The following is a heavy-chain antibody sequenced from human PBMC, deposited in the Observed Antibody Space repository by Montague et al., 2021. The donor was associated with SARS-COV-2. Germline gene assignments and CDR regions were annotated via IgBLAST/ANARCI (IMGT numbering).Heavy chain of an antibody. CDR2: SSGSDGGT. D-gene: IGHD3-10*01. CDR3: AKDSYYYGLGYSMDV. V-gene: IGHV3-23*01. CDR1: GFTFSNSA. Sequence: SRRLSCAASGFTFSNSAMNWVRQAPGKGLEWVSGSSGSDGGTHYADSVKGRFTISRDNSKNVLYLQMNSLRAEDTALYYCAKDSYYYGLGYSMDVWGQGTTVTVSS. J-gene: IGHJ6*02.